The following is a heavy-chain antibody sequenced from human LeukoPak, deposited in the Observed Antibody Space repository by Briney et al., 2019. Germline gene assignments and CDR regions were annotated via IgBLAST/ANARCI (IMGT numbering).Heavy chain of an antibody. CDR2: ISSSSSYI. CDR3: ARATRGIAARLDDAFDI. J-gene: IGHJ3*02. V-gene: IGHV3-21*01. D-gene: IGHD6-6*01. Sequence: GGSLRLSCAASGFTFSSYSMNWVRQAPGKGLEWVSSISSSSSYIYYADSVKGRFTISRDNAKNSLYLQMNSLRAEDTAVYYCARATRGIAARLDDAFDIWGQGTMVTVSS. CDR1: GFTFSSYS.